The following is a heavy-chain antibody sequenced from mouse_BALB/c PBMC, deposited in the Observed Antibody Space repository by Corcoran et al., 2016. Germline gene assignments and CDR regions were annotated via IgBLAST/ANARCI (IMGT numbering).Heavy chain of an antibody. V-gene: IGHV9-2-1*01. D-gene: IGHD1-1*01. CDR3: ARRDYGSSPFAY. Sequence: QIQLVQSGPALKKPGETVKISCKASGYTFTDYSMHWVKQAPGKGLKWMGWINTETGEPTYADDFKGRFAFSLETSASTAYWQITNLKNEDTATYFCARRDYGSSPFAYWGQGTLVTVSA. CDR1: GYTFTDYS. CDR2: INTETGEP. J-gene: IGHJ3*01.